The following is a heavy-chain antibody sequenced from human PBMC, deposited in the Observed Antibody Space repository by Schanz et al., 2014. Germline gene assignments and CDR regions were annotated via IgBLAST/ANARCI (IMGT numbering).Heavy chain of an antibody. CDR1: GFSFSTHA. J-gene: IGHJ4*02. D-gene: IGHD1-1*01. CDR3: AKIERNED. CDR2: VSRSTPDI. V-gene: IGHV3-23*04. Sequence: EVQLVESGGGLVQPGRSLRLSCAASGFSFSTHAMHWVRQAPGKGLEWVSYVSRSTPDIYYADSVKGRFTMSRDNSKNTLYLQMNSLRAEDTAVYFCAKIERNEDWGQGTLVTVSS.